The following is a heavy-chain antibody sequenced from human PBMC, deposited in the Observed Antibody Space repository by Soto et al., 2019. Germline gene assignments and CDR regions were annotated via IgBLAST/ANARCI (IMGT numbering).Heavy chain of an antibody. D-gene: IGHD1-26*01. J-gene: IGHJ4*02. CDR3: AIVVGWELRGGYFDY. CDR2: IYSGGST. V-gene: IGHV3-53*02. CDR1: GFSVSSNY. Sequence: EVQLVETGGGLIQPGGSLRLSGAASGFSVSSNYMSWVRQAPGKGLEWISVIYSGGSTYYADSVKGRFTISRDNSKNTLVVQMNSLRDDDTAVYYCAIVVGWELRGGYFDYWGQGTLVTVSS.